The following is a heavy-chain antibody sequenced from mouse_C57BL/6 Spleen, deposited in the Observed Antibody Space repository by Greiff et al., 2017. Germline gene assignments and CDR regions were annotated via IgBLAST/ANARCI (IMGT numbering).Heavy chain of an antibody. D-gene: IGHD2-4*01. V-gene: IGHV1-50*01. J-gene: IGHJ4*01. CDR2: IDPSDSYT. CDR1: GYTFTSYW. CDR3: ARKDYGAMDC. Sequence: QVQLQQPGAELVKPGASVKLSCKASGYTFTSYWMQWVKQRPGQGLEWIGEIDPSDSYTNYNKKFKGKATLTVDTSSSTAYMQISSLKSEDSAVYYCARKDYGAMDCWGQGTSVTVSS.